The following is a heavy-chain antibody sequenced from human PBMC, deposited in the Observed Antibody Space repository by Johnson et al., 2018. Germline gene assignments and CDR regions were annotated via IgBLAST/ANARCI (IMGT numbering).Heavy chain of an antibody. J-gene: IGHJ1*01. CDR1: GFTFDDYA. V-gene: IGHV3-9*01. CDR2: IRWNSGSI. D-gene: IGHD3-3*01. CDR3: AKAPVGWLGEGAEYFQH. Sequence: VQLVESGGGLVQPGRSLRLSCAASGFTFDDYAMHWVRQAPGKGLEWVAGIRWNSGSIGYADSVKGRFTISRDNANNSLYLQMNSLRAEDKALYYCAKAPVGWLGEGAEYFQHWGQGTLVTVSS.